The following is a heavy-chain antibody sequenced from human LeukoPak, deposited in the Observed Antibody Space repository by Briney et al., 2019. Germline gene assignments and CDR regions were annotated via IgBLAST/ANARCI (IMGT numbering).Heavy chain of an antibody. CDR2: ISHDGSNK. Sequence: PGGSLRLSCAASGFTFTSYAMHWVRQAPGKGLEWVALISHDGSNKDYGDSVKGLFTISRDNSKNTLYLQMNSLKPEDTAVYYCAREGVVGAILGYWGQGSLVTVSP. CDR3: AREGVVGAILGY. J-gene: IGHJ4*02. V-gene: IGHV3-30*04. CDR1: GFTFTSYA. D-gene: IGHD1-26*01.